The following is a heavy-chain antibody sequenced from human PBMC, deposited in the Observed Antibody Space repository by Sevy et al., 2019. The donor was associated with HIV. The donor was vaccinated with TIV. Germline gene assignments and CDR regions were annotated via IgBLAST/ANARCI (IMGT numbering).Heavy chain of an antibody. CDR2: IYPGDSDT. D-gene: IGHD6-13*01. J-gene: IGHJ4*02. Sequence: GEALKISCKGSGYSFATNWIGWVRQMPGKGLEWMGIIYPGDSDTRYSPSFQGQVTISADESISTAYLQWRSLNASDTAMYYCARLTSLVSDFDYWGQGTLVTVSS. CDR1: GYSFATNW. CDR3: ARLTSLVSDFDY. V-gene: IGHV5-51*01.